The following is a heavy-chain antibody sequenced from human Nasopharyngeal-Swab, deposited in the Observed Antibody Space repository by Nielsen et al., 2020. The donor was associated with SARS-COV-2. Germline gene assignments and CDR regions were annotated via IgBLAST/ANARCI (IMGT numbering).Heavy chain of an antibody. D-gene: IGHD3-10*01. V-gene: IGHV3-23*01. CDR2: LTNDGSHT. J-gene: IGHJ4*02. CDR1: GFTFDDYA. Sequence: GGSLRLSCAASGFTFDDYAMHWVRQAPGKGLVWVSTLTNDGSHTYHADSLEGRFTISRDNSRNTLYLQMSNLRPEDTAVYYCVKHTGNFYGSSDFWGQGTLVTVSS. CDR3: VKHTGNFYGSSDF.